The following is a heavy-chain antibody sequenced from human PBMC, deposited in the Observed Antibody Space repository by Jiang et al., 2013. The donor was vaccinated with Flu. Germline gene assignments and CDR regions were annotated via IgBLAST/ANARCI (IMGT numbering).Heavy chain of an antibody. CDR1: GFTFDDYA. CDR3: AKDRGRGYSGVNWFDP. V-gene: IGHV3-9*01. D-gene: IGHD5-12*01. CDR2: ISWNSGSI. J-gene: IGHJ5*02. Sequence: VQLVESGGGLVQPGRSLRLSCAAPGFTFDDYAMHWVRQAPGKGLEWVSGISWNSGSIGYADSVKGRFTISRDNAKNSLYLQMNSLRAEDTALYYCAKDRGRGYSGVNWFDPWGQGTLVTVSS.